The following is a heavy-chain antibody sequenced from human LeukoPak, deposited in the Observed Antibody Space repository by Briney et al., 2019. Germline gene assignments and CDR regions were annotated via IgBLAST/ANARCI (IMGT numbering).Heavy chain of an antibody. J-gene: IGHJ4*02. V-gene: IGHV3-30*18. CDR3: AKDLGGSVDY. D-gene: IGHD1-26*01. CDR1: GFTFSSYG. Sequence: PGRSLRLSCAASGFTFSSYGMHWVRQAPGKGLEWVAVISYDGSNKYYADSVKGRFTISRDNSKNTLYLQMNSLSAEDTAVYYCAKDLGGSVDYWGQGTLVTVSS. CDR2: ISYDGSNK.